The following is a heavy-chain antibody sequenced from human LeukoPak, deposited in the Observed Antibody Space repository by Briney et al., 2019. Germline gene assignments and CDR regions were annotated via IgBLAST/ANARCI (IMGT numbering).Heavy chain of an antibody. CDR2: IWYDGSKK. V-gene: IGHV3-33*01. J-gene: IGHJ4*02. Sequence: GRSLRLSCAASGFTFSDYGVHWVRQAPGQGLEWVALIWYDGSKKYYADSVKGRFTISRDNTKNTLYLQLNSLRADDTAVYYCARAHSSSSTFDLWGQGTLVTVSS. CDR1: GFTFSDYG. CDR3: ARAHSSSSTFDL. D-gene: IGHD6-6*01.